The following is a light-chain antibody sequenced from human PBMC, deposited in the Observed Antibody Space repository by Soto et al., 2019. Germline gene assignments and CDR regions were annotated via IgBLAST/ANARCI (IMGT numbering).Light chain of an antibody. J-gene: IGLJ1*01. CDR2: DVS. V-gene: IGLV2-14*01. CDR1: SSDVGGYNY. CDR3: CSYTSSSPWV. Sequence: QSALTQPASVSGSPGQSITISCTGTSSDVGGYNYVSWYQQHPGKAPKLMIYDVSNRPSGVSNRFSGSKSGNTASLTISGLQAEDEADYYCCSYTSSSPWVFGTGTKLTVL.